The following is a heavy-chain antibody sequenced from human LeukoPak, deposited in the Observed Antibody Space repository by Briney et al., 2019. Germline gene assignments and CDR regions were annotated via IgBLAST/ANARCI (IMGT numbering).Heavy chain of an antibody. D-gene: IGHD3-10*01. Sequence: ASVKVSCKASGGTFSSYAISWVRQAPGQGLEWMGGIIPIFGTANYAQKFQGRVTITADESTSTAYMELSSLRSEDTAVYYCARDSPDVVRGVTTYYYSGMDVWGKGTTVTVSS. V-gene: IGHV1-69*13. CDR1: GGTFSSYA. CDR3: ARDSPDVVRGVTTYYYSGMDV. CDR2: IIPIFGTA. J-gene: IGHJ6*04.